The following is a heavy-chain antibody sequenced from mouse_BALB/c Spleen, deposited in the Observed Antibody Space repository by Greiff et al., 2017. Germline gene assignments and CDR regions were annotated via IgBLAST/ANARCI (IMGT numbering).Heavy chain of an antibody. CDR1: GFTFSSYA. J-gene: IGHJ2*01. V-gene: IGHV5-9-4*01. D-gene: IGHD2-1*01. CDR2: ISSGGNYT. Sequence: VQLKESGGGLVKPGGSLKLSCAASGFTFSSYAMSWVRQSPEKRLEWVAEISSGGNYTYYPDTVTGRFTISRDNAKNTLYLEMSSLRSEDTAMYYCARGGKKNYFDYWCQGTTLTVSS. CDR3: ARGGKKNYFDY.